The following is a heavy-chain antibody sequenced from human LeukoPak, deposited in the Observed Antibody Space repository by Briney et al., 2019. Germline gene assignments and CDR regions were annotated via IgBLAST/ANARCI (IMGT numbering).Heavy chain of an antibody. V-gene: IGHV4-34*01. J-gene: IGHJ3*02. CDR1: GGSFSGYY. CDR2: INHSGST. CDR3: ARVNGSSDAFDI. D-gene: IGHD2-15*01. Sequence: PSETLSLTCAVYGGSFSGYYWSWIRQPPGKGLEWIGEINHSGSTNYNPSLKSRVTISVDTPKNQFSLKLSSVTAADTAVYYCARVNGSSDAFDIWGQGTMVTVSS.